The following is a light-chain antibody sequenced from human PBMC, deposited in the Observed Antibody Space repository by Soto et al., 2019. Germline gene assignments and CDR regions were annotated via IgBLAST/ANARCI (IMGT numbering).Light chain of an antibody. CDR3: QQYWT. V-gene: IGKV1-5*01. CDR2: DAS. CDR1: QSISSL. Sequence: DIQMTQSPSTLSASVGDRVTITCRASQSISSLLAWYQQKPGKAPKLLICDASSLESGVPSRFSGSGSGTEFTLTISSLQPDDFATYYCQQYWTFGQGTKVDI. J-gene: IGKJ1*01.